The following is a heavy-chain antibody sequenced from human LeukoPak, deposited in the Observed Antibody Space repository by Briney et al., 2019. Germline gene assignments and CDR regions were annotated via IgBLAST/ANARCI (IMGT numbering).Heavy chain of an antibody. Sequence: ASVKVSCKASGYTFTNYGFSWVRQAPGQGLEWMGWISTYSGNTNYAQQLQGRVTMTSDTSTSTVYMELRSLRSDDAAVYYCARAEGDWSLVYWGQGTLVTVSS. D-gene: IGHD3/OR15-3a*01. CDR3: ARAEGDWSLVY. J-gene: IGHJ4*02. V-gene: IGHV1-18*04. CDR1: GYTFTNYG. CDR2: ISTYSGNT.